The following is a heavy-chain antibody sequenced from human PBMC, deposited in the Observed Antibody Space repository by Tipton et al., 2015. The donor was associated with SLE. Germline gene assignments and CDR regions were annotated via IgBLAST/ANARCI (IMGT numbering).Heavy chain of an antibody. D-gene: IGHD4-11*01. CDR3: ARGPDYSNYYFYRMDV. CDR1: GGSFSGYY. Sequence: TLSLTCAVFGGSFSGYYWSWIRQSPGNGLEWIGEINSNGGHNYHPSLKSRVTMSVDTSKNQFSLKLSSVTAADTAVYYCARGPDYSNYYFYRMDVWGQGTTVTVSS. V-gene: IGHV4-34*01. J-gene: IGHJ6*02. CDR2: INSNGGH.